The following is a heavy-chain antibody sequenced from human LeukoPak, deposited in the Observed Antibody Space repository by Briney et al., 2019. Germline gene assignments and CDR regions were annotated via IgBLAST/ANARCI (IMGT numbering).Heavy chain of an antibody. Sequence: GGPLRLSCAASGFTFSSYWMSWVRQAPGKGLEWVANINQDGSEEYYVDSVKGRFTISRDNAKNSLYLQMNSLRVEDTAVYFCARGGDCSGGGCYGDRYFDCWGQGTLVTVSS. V-gene: IGHV3-7*01. D-gene: IGHD2-15*01. J-gene: IGHJ4*02. CDR1: GFTFSSYW. CDR3: ARGGDCSGGGCYGDRYFDC. CDR2: INQDGSEE.